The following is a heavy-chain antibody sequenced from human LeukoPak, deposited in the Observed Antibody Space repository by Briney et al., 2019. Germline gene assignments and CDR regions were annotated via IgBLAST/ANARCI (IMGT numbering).Heavy chain of an antibody. V-gene: IGHV3-30*02. CDR3: ANPDIVVVPAAPKDDAFDI. CDR1: GFTFSSYS. J-gene: IGHJ3*02. D-gene: IGHD2-2*01. Sequence: GGSLRLSCAASGFTFSSYSMNWVRQAPGKGLEWVAFIRYDGSNKYYADSVKGRFTISRDNSKNTLYLQMNSLRAEDTAVYYCANPDIVVVPAAPKDDAFDIWGQGTMVTVSS. CDR2: IRYDGSNK.